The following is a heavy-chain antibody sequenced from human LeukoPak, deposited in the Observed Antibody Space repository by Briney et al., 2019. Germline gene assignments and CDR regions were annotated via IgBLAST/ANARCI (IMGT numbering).Heavy chain of an antibody. V-gene: IGHV1-2*02. CDR1: GYTFTGYY. CDR3: ARAGKVLDIVVVPVDY. Sequence: ASVKVSCKASGYTFTGYYMHWVRQDPGQGLEWMGWINPNSGGTNYAQKFQGRVTMTRDTSISTSYMELSRLRSDDTAVYYCARAGKVLDIVVVPVDYWGQGTLVTVSS. J-gene: IGHJ4*02. D-gene: IGHD2-2*01. CDR2: INPNSGGT.